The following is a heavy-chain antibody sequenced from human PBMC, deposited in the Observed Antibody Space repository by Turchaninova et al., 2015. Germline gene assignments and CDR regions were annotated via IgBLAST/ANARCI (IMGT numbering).Heavy chain of an antibody. CDR1: RVTVSSYG. J-gene: IGHJ4*02. CDR3: ARDSGDYVGAVY. D-gene: IGHD4-17*01. V-gene: IGHV3-74*01. Sequence: LTCAPTRVTVSSYGRHWDRQGQGKGLVWVSRINSDGSRASYADSVKGRFTISRDNAKNTLYLQMNSLRAEDTAVYYCARDSGDYVGAVYWGQGTLVTVSS. CDR2: INSDGSRA.